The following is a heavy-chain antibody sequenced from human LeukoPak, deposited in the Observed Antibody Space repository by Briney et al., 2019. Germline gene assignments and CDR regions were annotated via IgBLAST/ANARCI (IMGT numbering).Heavy chain of an antibody. Sequence: GGSLRLSCAASGFTFSSYSMNWVRQAPGKGLEWVSSISSSSSYIYYADSVKGRFTISRDNAKNSLYLQMNSLRAEDTAVYYCARQKARLIPYFDYWGQGTLVTVSS. CDR2: ISSSSSYI. J-gene: IGHJ4*02. CDR1: GFTFSSYS. V-gene: IGHV3-21*01. CDR3: ARQKARLIPYFDY. D-gene: IGHD6-6*01.